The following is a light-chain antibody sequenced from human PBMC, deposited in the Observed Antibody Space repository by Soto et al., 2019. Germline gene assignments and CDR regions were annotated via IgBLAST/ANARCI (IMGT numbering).Light chain of an antibody. CDR2: KAY. CDR3: QPLHSYPFT. Sequence: DIQMTQSPSYLSASVGDGVTITCRASQTISDFLNWYQHKPGKAPKLLIYKAYSLESGVPSRFSGSGSGTEFTLTISSLQPDDFATYYCQPLHSYPFTVGQGTRLEIK. CDR1: QTISDF. V-gene: IGKV1-5*03. J-gene: IGKJ5*01.